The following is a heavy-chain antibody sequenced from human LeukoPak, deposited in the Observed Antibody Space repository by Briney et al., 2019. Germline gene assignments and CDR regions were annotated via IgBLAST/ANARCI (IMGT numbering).Heavy chain of an antibody. CDR2: IYYSGST. J-gene: IGHJ4*02. CDR1: GGSISSYY. V-gene: IGHV4-59*01. Sequence: SETLSLTCTVSGGSISSYYWSWIRQPPGKGLEWIGYIYYSGSTNYNPSLKSRVTISVDTSKNQFSLKLSSVTAADTAVYYCARDVGSYFTYFDYWGQGTLVTVSS. CDR3: ARDVGSYFTYFDY. D-gene: IGHD1-26*01.